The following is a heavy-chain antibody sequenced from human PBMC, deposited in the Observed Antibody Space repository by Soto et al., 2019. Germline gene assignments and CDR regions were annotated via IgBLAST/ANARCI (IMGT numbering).Heavy chain of an antibody. J-gene: IGHJ6*02. Sequence: QVQLVESGGGVVQPGRSLRLSCAASGFTFSSYGMHWVRQAPGKGLEWVAVISYDGSNKYYADSVKGRFTISRDNSKNTLYLQMNSLRAEDTAVYYCANDQLRGVRGVITYYCGMDVWGQGTTVTVSS. CDR1: GFTFSSYG. V-gene: IGHV3-30*18. D-gene: IGHD3-10*01. CDR2: ISYDGSNK. CDR3: ANDQLRGVRGVITYYCGMDV.